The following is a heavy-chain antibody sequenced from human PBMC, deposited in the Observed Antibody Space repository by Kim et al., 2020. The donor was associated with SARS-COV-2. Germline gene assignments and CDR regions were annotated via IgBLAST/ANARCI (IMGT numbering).Heavy chain of an antibody. J-gene: IGHJ5*02. Sequence: GGSLRLSCAASGFTFSSYWMHWVRQAPGKGLVWVSRINSDGSSTSYADSVKGRFTISRDNAKNTLYLQMNSLRAEDTAVYYCASLGYYYPNWFDPWGQGTLVTVSS. CDR2: INSDGSST. CDR3: ASLGYYYPNWFDP. V-gene: IGHV3-74*01. CDR1: GFTFSSYW. D-gene: IGHD3-22*01.